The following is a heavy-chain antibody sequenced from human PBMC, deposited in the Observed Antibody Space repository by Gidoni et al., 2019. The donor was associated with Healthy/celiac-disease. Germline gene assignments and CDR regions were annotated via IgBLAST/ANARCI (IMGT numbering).Heavy chain of an antibody. V-gene: IGHV3-15*01. CDR1: GFTFSNAW. CDR3: TTDPLWWFSREDYDAFDI. D-gene: IGHD2-21*01. J-gene: IGHJ3*02. CDR2: IKSKTDGGTT. Sequence: EVQLVESGGGLVKPGGSLRLSCAASGFTFSNAWMSWVRQAPGKGLEWVGRIKSKTDGGTTDYAAPVKGRFTISRDDSKNTLYLQMNSLKTEDTAVYYCTTDPLWWFSREDYDAFDIWGQGTMVTVSS.